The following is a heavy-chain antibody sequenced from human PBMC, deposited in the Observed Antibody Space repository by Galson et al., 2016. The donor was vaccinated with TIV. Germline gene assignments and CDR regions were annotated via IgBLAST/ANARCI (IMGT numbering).Heavy chain of an antibody. Sequence: PALVKPTQTLTLTCTFSGFSLNTDGLCVNWIRQPPGKALEWLARIDWDDDKYYSTFLQTRLTISKDTSKNQVVLTMTNMDPLDTATYYCIRTPYGDSFGWYFDLWGRGTLVTVS. CDR3: IRTPYGDSFGWYFDL. J-gene: IGHJ2*01. CDR1: GFSLNTDGLC. CDR2: IDWDDDK. V-gene: IGHV2-70*11. D-gene: IGHD4-17*01.